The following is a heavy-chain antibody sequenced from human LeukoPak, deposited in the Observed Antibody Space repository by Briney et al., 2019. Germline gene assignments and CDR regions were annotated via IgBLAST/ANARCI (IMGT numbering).Heavy chain of an antibody. CDR2: IIPILGIA. CDR1: GGTFSSYA. CDR3: ARDHGSGGSLDY. V-gene: IGHV1-69*04. J-gene: IGHJ4*02. Sequence: GASVKVSCKASGGTFSSYAISWVRQAPGQGLEWMGRIIPILGIANYAQKFQGRVTITADKSTSTAYMELSSLRSEDTAVYYCARDHGSGGSLDYWGQGTLVTVSS. D-gene: IGHD6-19*01.